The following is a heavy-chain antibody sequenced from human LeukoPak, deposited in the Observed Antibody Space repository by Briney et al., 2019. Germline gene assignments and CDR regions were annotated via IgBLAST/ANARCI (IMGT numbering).Heavy chain of an antibody. CDR2: IYYSGSI. CDR3: ASTPGYYFDY. D-gene: IGHD7-27*01. V-gene: IGHV4-59*08. CDR1: GGSISSYY. Sequence: TSETLSLTCTVSGGSISSYYWSWIRQPPGKGLEWIGYIYYSGSINYNPSLKSRVTISVDTSKNQFSLKLSSVTAADTAVYYCASTPGYYFDYWGQGTLVTVSS. J-gene: IGHJ4*02.